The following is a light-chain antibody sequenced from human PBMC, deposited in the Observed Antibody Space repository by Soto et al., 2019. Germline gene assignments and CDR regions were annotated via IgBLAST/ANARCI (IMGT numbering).Light chain of an antibody. Sequence: QSALTQPPSVSGAPGQRVTISCTGSSSNIGAGYDVHWYQQLPGGAPKLLIYANSNRPSGVPDRFSGSRSGTSASLAITGLQAEDEAENSCQSYDSSLSGFYVFGSGTKVTVL. CDR3: QSYDSSLSGFYV. J-gene: IGLJ1*01. V-gene: IGLV1-40*01. CDR1: SSNIGAGYD. CDR2: ANS.